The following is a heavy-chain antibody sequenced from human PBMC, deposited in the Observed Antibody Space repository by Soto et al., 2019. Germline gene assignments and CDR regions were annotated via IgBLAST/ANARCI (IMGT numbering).Heavy chain of an antibody. CDR3: AREWNEYIYGSRPYYYGMDV. D-gene: IGHD5-18*01. CDR2: INPNSGGT. J-gene: IGHJ6*02. Sequence: ASVKVSCKASGYTFTGYYMHWVRQAPGQGLERMGWINPNSGGTNYAQKFQGWVTMTRDTSISTAYMELSRLRSDDTAVYYCAREWNEYIYGSRPYYYGMDVWGQGTTVTVSS. V-gene: IGHV1-2*04. CDR1: GYTFTGYY.